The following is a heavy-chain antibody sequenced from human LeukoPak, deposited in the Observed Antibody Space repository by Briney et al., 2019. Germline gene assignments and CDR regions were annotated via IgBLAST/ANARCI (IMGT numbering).Heavy chain of an antibody. V-gene: IGHV4-61*02. J-gene: IGHJ6*03. CDR2: IYTSGST. D-gene: IGHD2-21*02. CDR1: GGSISSSSYY. Sequence: SETLSLTCTVSGGSISSSSYYWGWIRQPAGKGLEWIGRIYTSGSTNYNPSLKSRVTISVDRSKNQFSLKLRSVTAADTAVYYCARTYCGGDCRGYYYHYYMDVWGKGTTVTISS. CDR3: ARTYCGGDCRGYYYHYYMDV.